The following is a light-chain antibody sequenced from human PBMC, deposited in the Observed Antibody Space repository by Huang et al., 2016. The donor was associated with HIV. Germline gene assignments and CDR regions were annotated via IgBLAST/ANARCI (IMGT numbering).Light chain of an antibody. Sequence: EKVMAQSPGTLSVSPGERATLSCRASDSVSTNVAWYQQRPGQAPRLLIYGASTWATGVPARFSGSGSGTEFALTISSMQSEDFAVYYCQQYNNWPVTFGGGTKVEIK. CDR2: GAS. J-gene: IGKJ4*01. V-gene: IGKV3-15*01. CDR1: DSVSTN. CDR3: QQYNNWPVT.